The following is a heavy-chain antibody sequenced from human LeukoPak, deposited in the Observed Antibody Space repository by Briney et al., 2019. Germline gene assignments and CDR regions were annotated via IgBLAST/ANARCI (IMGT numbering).Heavy chain of an antibody. CDR2: INPNSGGT. J-gene: IGHJ4*02. CDR1: GYTFTVYY. V-gene: IGHV1-2*02. CDR3: ARVTIFGVVRAPLDY. Sequence: ASVTVSFTASGYTFTVYYMHWVRQAPGQGLEWMGWINPNSGGTNYAQKFQGRVTMTRDTSISTAYMELSRLRSDDTAVYYCARVTIFGVVRAPLDYWGQGTLVTVSS. D-gene: IGHD3-3*01.